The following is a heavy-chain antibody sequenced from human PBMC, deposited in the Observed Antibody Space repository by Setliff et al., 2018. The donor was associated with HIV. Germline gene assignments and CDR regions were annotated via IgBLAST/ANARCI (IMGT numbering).Heavy chain of an antibody. CDR2: ISTYSGKT. D-gene: IGHD6-19*01. CDR3: ARGSAPNIVVAASLDI. V-gene: IGHV1-18*01. J-gene: IGHJ4*01. Sequence: ASVKVSCKASGYTFSSYDINWVRQAPGQGLEWMGRISTYSGKTDYAEKFQGRLSMTMDTSTRTVFMESRSLTLDDTSVYYCARGSAPNIVVAASLDIWGQGTLVTVSS. CDR1: GYTFSSYD.